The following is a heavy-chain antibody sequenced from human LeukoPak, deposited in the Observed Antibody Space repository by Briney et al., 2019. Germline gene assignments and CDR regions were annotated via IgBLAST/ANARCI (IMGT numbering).Heavy chain of an antibody. CDR2: IKHDGSEK. D-gene: IGHD3-22*01. Sequence: GGTLRLSCAASGFTFSTSWMNWVRQAPGKGLEWVADIKHDGSEKYNVASVRGRFTVSRANAKNSLYLQTHSLRAEDTAVYYCARGDYFDRRFDFWGEGTLVTVSS. CDR3: ARGDYFDRRFDF. CDR1: GFTFSTSW. V-gene: IGHV3-7*01. J-gene: IGHJ4*02.